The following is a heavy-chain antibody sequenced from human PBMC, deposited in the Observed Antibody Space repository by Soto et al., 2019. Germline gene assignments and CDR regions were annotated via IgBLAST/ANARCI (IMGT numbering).Heavy chain of an antibody. V-gene: IGHV3-30*18. Sequence: QVQLVESGGGVVQPGRSLRLSCAASGFTFSSYGMHWVRQAPGKGLEWVAVISYDGSNKYYADSVKGRFTISRDNSKNTLYLQMNSLRAEDTAVYYCAKDRSEGGSMGYWGQGTLVTVSS. J-gene: IGHJ4*02. CDR2: ISYDGSNK. D-gene: IGHD2-15*01. CDR1: GFTFSSYG. CDR3: AKDRSEGGSMGY.